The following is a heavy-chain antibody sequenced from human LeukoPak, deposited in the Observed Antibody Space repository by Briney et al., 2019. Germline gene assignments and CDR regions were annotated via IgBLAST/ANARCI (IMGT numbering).Heavy chain of an antibody. D-gene: IGHD6-13*01. J-gene: IGHJ4*02. CDR1: GYTFTSYD. CDR3: ARLRGRQQLVRYFDY. CDR2: MNPNSRNT. Sequence: ASVKVSCKASGYTFTSYDINWVRPATGQGLAWMGWMNPNSRNTGYAQKFQGRVTMTRNTSISTAYMELSSLRSEDTAVYYCARLRGRQQLVRYFDYWGQGTLVTVSS. V-gene: IGHV1-8*01.